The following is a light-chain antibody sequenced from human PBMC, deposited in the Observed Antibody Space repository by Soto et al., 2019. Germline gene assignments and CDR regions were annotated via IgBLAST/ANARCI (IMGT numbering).Light chain of an antibody. CDR1: QSVSSDY. CDR3: QQHGSSPIT. V-gene: IGKV3-20*01. Sequence: EIVLTQSPDTLSLSPGERATLSCRASQSVSSDYLVWYQQKPGQAPRLLIYGASRRATGIPDRFSGSGSGTDFILTISRLEPEDFAVYYCQQHGSSPITFGQGTRLEIK. J-gene: IGKJ5*01. CDR2: GAS.